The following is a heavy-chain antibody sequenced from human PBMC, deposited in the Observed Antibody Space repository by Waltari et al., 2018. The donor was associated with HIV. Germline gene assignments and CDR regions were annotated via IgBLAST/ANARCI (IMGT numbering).Heavy chain of an antibody. CDR2: IYPGDSDS. CDR1: GSNFSRIW. J-gene: IGHJ4*02. CDR3: ARQQQMPLAFDY. D-gene: IGHD6-13*01. Sequence: EVLMVQSGAEGNKPGESLKTPRSIPGSGSNFSRIWIGWVRQMPGKGLEWMGVIYPGDSDSRYTPSFQGQVTFSVDESTSSVFLHWTSLKVSDTATYYCARQQQMPLAFDYWGQGTLVTVSS. V-gene: IGHV5-51*01.